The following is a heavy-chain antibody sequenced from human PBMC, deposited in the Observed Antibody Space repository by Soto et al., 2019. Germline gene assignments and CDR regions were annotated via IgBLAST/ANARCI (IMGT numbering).Heavy chain of an antibody. J-gene: IGHJ5*02. CDR3: AREGDSSGWTTWFDP. Sequence: SETLSLTCTVSGGSISSYYWSWIRQPPGKGLEWIGYIYYSGSTNYNPSLKSRVTISVDTSKNQFSLKLSSVTAADTAVYYCAREGDSSGWTTWFDPWGQGTLVTVSS. CDR2: IYYSGST. V-gene: IGHV4-59*01. D-gene: IGHD6-19*01. CDR1: GGSISSYY.